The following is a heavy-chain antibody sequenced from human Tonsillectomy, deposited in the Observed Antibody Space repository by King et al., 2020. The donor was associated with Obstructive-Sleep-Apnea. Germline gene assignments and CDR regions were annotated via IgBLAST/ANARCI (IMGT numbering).Heavy chain of an antibody. D-gene: IGHD1-26*01. Sequence: ITLKESGPTLVKPTQTLTLTCSFSGFSVSTSGEGVGWIRQPPGKALEWLGLIYWDDDKHYSPSLKSRLTITKDTSKNQVVLTMTNMDSVDTATYYCAHRRPGTYYFDYWGQGTLVTVSS. V-gene: IGHV2-5*02. CDR2: IYWDDDK. CDR3: AHRRPGTYYFDY. J-gene: IGHJ4*02. CDR1: GFSVSTSGEG.